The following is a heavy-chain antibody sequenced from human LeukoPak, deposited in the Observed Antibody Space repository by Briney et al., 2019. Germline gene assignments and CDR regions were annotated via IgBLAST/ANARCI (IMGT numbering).Heavy chain of an antibody. CDR2: IYYSGST. D-gene: IGHD3-10*01. Sequence: SETLSLTCTVSGGFISTYYWSWIRQPPGKGLEWIGYIYYSGSTNYNPSLKSRVTISVDTSKNQFSLKLSSVTAADTAVYYCARWSIWFGESDNYYFDYWGQGTLVTVSS. V-gene: IGHV4-59*01. J-gene: IGHJ4*02. CDR1: GGFISTYY. CDR3: ARWSIWFGESDNYYFDY.